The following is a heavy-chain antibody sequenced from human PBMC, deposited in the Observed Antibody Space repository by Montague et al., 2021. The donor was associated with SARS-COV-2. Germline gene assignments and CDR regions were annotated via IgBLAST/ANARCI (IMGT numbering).Heavy chain of an antibody. CDR1: GDSISTYNW. J-gene: IGHJ4*02. CDR3: ARKGSGGSDLAY. CDR2: IYHTGRT. D-gene: IGHD3-10*01. V-gene: IGHV4-4*02. Sequence: SETLSLTCAVSGDSISTYNWCSWVSLPPGESREWFGAIYHTGRTEYKPSPQSRVSMSFDKSWNQYTLMLTSVTAADTAIYYCARKGSGGSDLAYWGQGTLVTVSS.